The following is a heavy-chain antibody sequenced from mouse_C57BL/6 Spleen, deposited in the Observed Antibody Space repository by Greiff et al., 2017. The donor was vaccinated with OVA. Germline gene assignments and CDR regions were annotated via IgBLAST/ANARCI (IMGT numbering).Heavy chain of an antibody. V-gene: IGHV1-82*01. CDR3: AEIYYGNYPFAY. D-gene: IGHD2-1*01. Sequence: VQLQQSGPELVKPGASVKISCKASGYAFSSSWMNWVKQRPGKGLEWIGRLYPGDGDTNYNGKFKGKATLTADKSSSTAYMQLSSLTSEDSAVYFCAEIYYGNYPFAYWGQGTLVTVSA. CDR2: LYPGDGDT. CDR1: GYAFSSSW. J-gene: IGHJ3*01.